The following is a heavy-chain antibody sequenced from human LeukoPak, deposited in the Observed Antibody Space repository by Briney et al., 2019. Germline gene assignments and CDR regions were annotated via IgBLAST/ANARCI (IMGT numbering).Heavy chain of an antibody. CDR2: IKEDGDEK. D-gene: IGHD1-26*01. CDR1: GFSFNTFW. CDR3: ARDRGGYPAAGQPFDI. V-gene: IGHV3-7*01. Sequence: PGGSLRLSCAASGFSFNTFWMTWVRQAPGKGLEWVANIKEDGDEKNYVDSVKGRFTISRDNAKNSLYLQMNSLRAEDTALYYCARDRGGYPAAGQPFDIWGQGTMVTVSS. J-gene: IGHJ3*02.